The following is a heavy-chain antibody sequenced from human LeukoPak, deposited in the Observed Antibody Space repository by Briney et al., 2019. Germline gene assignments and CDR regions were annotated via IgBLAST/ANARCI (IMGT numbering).Heavy chain of an antibody. Sequence: GASVKVSCKASGGTFSSYAISWVRQAPGQGLEWMGGIIPIFGTANYVQKFQGRVTITADESTSTAYMELSSLRSEDTAVYYCARESSSGWYQGWELQSKPRYYYGMDVWGQGTTVTVSS. CDR3: ARESSSGWYQGWELQSKPRYYYGMDV. J-gene: IGHJ6*02. V-gene: IGHV1-69*13. CDR1: GGTFSSYA. CDR2: IIPIFGTA. D-gene: IGHD6-19*01.